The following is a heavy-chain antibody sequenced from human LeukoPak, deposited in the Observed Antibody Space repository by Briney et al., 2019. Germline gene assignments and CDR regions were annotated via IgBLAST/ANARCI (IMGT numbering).Heavy chain of an antibody. V-gene: IGHV6-1*01. Sequence: SETLSLTCAIPGDNLSSDSAAWDWPRQSPGRGLEWVGRTYYRSQWYTDYAGSVKSRIIITPDTSKNQFSLQLNSVTPEDTAVYYCARDRSASYPDYWSQGTLVTVSS. J-gene: IGHJ4*02. CDR3: ARDRSASYPDY. CDR2: TYYRSQWYT. CDR1: GDNLSSDSAA. D-gene: IGHD1-26*01.